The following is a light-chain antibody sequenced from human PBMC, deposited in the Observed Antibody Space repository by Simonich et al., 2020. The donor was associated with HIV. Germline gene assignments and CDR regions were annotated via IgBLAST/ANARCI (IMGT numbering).Light chain of an antibody. CDR2: HVT. Sequence: QSALTQPASVSGSPGQSITISCTGTSSDVGDYNYVSWYQQHPGKAPKLMIFHVTKRPAGVSNRFSGSKSGNTASLTISGLQAVDEADYYCSSHTTSSTLYIFGTGTRVTVL. CDR3: SSHTTSSTLYI. V-gene: IGLV2-14*03. J-gene: IGLJ1*01. CDR1: SSDVGDYNY.